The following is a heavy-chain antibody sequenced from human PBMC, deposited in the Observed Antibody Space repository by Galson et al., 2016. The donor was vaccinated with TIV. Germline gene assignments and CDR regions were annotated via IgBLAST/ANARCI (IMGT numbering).Heavy chain of an antibody. Sequence: SLRLSCAASGFTFSVYSMNWIRQAPGKGLVWVSYISASHSTIYYADSVKGRVTISRDNAKNSLYLQMDRLRAEDTAVYYCARTVRGGGFYYSGMDVWGQGTTVTVSS. D-gene: IGHD2-15*01. CDR3: ARTVRGGGFYYSGMDV. CDR1: GFTFSVYS. CDR2: ISASHSTI. V-gene: IGHV3-48*01. J-gene: IGHJ6*02.